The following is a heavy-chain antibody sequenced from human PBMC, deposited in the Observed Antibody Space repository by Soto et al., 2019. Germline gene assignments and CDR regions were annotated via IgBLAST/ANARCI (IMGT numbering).Heavy chain of an antibody. CDR2: IYSGGST. Sequence: GGSLRLSCAASGFTVSSNYMSWVRQAPGKGLEWVSVIYSGGSTYYADSVKGRFTISRDNSKNTLYLQMNSLRAEDTAVYYCAMIIAARPLVIDYWGQGTLVTVSS. D-gene: IGHD6-6*01. V-gene: IGHV3-66*01. CDR3: AMIIAARPLVIDY. J-gene: IGHJ4*02. CDR1: GFTVSSNY.